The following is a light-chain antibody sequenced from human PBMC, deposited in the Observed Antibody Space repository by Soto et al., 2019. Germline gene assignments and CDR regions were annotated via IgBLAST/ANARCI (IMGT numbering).Light chain of an antibody. CDR3: QQYYTSPPT. Sequence: DIVMTQSPDSLAVSLGERATINCKSSQSVLYSSNNKNYLAWYQRKPGQPPKLLIYWASTRESGVPDRFSGSGSGTDFTLTISSLQAEDVAVYYCQQYYTSPPTFVQGTKVEIK. V-gene: IGKV4-1*01. CDR1: QSVLYSSNNKNY. CDR2: WAS. J-gene: IGKJ1*01.